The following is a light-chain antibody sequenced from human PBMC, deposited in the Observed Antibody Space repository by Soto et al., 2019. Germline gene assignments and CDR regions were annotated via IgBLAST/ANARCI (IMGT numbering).Light chain of an antibody. CDR3: QQSYSTPLT. CDR2: APS. J-gene: IGKJ4*01. CDR1: QSISRD. V-gene: IGKV1-39*01. Sequence: DIQITQSASSLSASVGDRVTITCRASQSISRDLNWYQQKPGKAPKLLIYAPSSLQSGVPSRFSGSGSGTDFTPTIRSLQPEDFATYSCQQSYSTPLTVGGGTKVEIK.